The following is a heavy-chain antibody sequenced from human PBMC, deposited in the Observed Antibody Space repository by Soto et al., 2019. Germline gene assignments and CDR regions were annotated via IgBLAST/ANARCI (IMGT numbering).Heavy chain of an antibody. CDR3: ARAPRSAWYYFEY. CDR2: IYYSGST. V-gene: IGHV4-30-4*01. J-gene: IGHJ4*02. CDR1: GGSISSGDYY. Sequence: QVQLQESGPGLVKPSQTLSLTCNVSGGSISSGDYYWSWIRQPPGKGLEWIGYIYYSGSTYYNPSLKSLVTISVDTAKNQFSLKLSSGTAADTAVYYCARAPRSAWYYFEYWGQGTLVTVSS.